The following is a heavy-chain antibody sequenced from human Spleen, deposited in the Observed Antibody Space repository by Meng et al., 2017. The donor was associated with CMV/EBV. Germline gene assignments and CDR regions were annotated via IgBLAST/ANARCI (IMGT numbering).Heavy chain of an antibody. CDR2: INSDGSST. Sequence: VQLWGSGGGVVKPGGALRFSCSGSGSGFIFSDLWMNWVRQAPGKGLAWVSRINSDGSSTSYADSVKGRFTISRDNAKNTLYLQMNSLRAEDTAVYYCARDSTLRPVDYWGQGTLVTVSS. V-gene: IGHV3-74*01. CDR3: ARDSTLRPVDY. CDR1: GFIFSDLW. J-gene: IGHJ4*02. D-gene: IGHD3-3*01.